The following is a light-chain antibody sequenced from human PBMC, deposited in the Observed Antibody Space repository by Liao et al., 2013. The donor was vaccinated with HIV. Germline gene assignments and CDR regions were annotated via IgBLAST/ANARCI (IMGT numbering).Light chain of an antibody. J-gene: IGLJ2*01. Sequence: SFVLTQPPSVSVAPGGTARITCGGNNIGSKSVHWYQHKPGQAPVLVIYYDNDRPSGIPERFSGSNSGNTATLTISGTQAMDEADYYCQAWDSSTDVVFGGGTKLTVL. CDR3: QAWDSSTDVV. CDR2: YDN. V-gene: IGLV3-21*01. CDR1: NIGSKS.